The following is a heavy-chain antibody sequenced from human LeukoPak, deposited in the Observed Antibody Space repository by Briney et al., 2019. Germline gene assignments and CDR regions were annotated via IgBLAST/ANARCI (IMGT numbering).Heavy chain of an antibody. CDR2: ISGSGGST. CDR1: GFTFSSYA. Sequence: GGSLRHSCAASGFTFSSYAMSWVRQAPGKGLEWVSAISGSGGSTYYADSVKGRFTISRDNSKNTLYLQMNSLRAEDTAVYYCAKEIVVVPAQSYGMDVWGQGTTVTVSS. V-gene: IGHV3-23*01. D-gene: IGHD2-2*01. J-gene: IGHJ6*02. CDR3: AKEIVVVPAQSYGMDV.